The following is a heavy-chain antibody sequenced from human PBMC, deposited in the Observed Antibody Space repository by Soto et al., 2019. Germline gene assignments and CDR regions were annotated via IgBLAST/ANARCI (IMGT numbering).Heavy chain of an antibody. CDR2: ITWNGGTR. CDR1: GFTFDDYG. CDR3: AREITIFGVAIVGMDAFDI. Sequence: EVQLVESGGGVVRPGGSLRLSCVASGFTFDDYGMNWVRQAPGKRLEWVSGITWNGGTRRRADCVTGRFTVSRANDKNTHYLQMNSLRVEDTALYYCAREITIFGVAIVGMDAFDIWGRGTMVTVSS. D-gene: IGHD3-3*01. V-gene: IGHV3-20*04. J-gene: IGHJ3*02.